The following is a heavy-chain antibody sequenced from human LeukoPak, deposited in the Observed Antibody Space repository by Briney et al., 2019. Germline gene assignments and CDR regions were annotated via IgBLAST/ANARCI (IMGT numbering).Heavy chain of an antibody. D-gene: IGHD3/OR15-3a*01. CDR2: ISGSGDST. V-gene: IGHV3-23*01. CDR1: GFNLGSYD. CDR3: AKRIGLLHAFHI. Sequence: GGSLCLSCSASGFNLGSYDMTWGRQAPGKGLEWGSAISGSGDSTYYADSVKGQFTISRDNSKNTVSLQMNSLRAEDTAVYYCAKRIGLLHAFHIWARVPIVTVSS. J-gene: IGHJ3*02.